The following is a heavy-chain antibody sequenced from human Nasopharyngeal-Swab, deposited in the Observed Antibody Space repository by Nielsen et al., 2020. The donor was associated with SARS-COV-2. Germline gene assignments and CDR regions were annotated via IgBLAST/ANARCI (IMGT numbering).Heavy chain of an antibody. Sequence: VRQAPGKGLVRVSHVNADGSTTTYADSVKGRFTISRVNAKNTLYLQMDDLRAEDTAVYYCTRLTYYYDSSSGGWGQGTLVTVSS. V-gene: IGHV3-74*01. D-gene: IGHD3-9*01. J-gene: IGHJ4*02. CDR2: VNADGSTT. CDR3: TRLTYYYDSSSGG.